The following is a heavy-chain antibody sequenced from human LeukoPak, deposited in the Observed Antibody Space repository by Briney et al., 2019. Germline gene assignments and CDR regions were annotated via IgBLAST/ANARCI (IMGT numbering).Heavy chain of an antibody. J-gene: IGHJ6*02. Sequence: PGGSLRISCAASGFTFSSYGMHWVRQAPGKGLEWVAVIWYDGSNKYYADSVKGRFTISRDNSKNTLYLQMNSLRAEDTAVYYCARARKRQWLDYYYYYYGMDVWGQGTTVTVSS. CDR2: IWYDGSNK. V-gene: IGHV3-33*01. CDR1: GFTFSSYG. CDR3: ARARKRQWLDYYYYYYGMDV. D-gene: IGHD6-19*01.